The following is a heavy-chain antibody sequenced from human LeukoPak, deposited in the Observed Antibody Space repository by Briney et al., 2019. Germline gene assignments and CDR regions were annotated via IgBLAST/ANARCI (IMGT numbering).Heavy chain of an antibody. D-gene: IGHD1-26*01. J-gene: IGHJ4*02. CDR3: AREAPGAHNHFDY. CDR1: GFIVNSCE. Sequence: PGGSLRLSCAASGFIVNSCEMHWVRQAPGKGLEWVSYISSSSSTIYYADSVKGRFTISRDDAKNSLYLQMNSLRDEDTAVYYCAREAPGAHNHFDYWGQGTLVTVSS. CDR2: ISSSSSTI. V-gene: IGHV3-48*03.